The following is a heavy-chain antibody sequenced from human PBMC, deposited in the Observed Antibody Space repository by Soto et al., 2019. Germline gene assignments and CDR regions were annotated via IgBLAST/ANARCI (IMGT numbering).Heavy chain of an antibody. Sequence: PSERLWRTGTVSAGSLGSYYWSWIRQPRGKGLEWIGAVLYTGRANQNASLKSRVSISRDAYNYQLGRKPSSVTAADTAVYYCGRQGHGGMTKSPSYYNRMDAWGAGTTVPVS. CDR2: VLYTGRA. D-gene: IGHD3-10*01. CDR1: AGSLGSYY. J-gene: IGHJ6*02. CDR3: GRQGHGGMTKSPSYYNRMDA. V-gene: IGHV4-59*01.